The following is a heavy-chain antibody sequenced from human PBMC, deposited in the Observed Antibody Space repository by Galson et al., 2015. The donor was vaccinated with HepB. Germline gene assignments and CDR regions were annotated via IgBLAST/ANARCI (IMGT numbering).Heavy chain of an antibody. J-gene: IGHJ4*02. CDR1: GFSLLTSGVG. V-gene: IGHV2-5*01. CDR3: AHSRGYSYGWGTYYFDS. D-gene: IGHD5-18*01. CDR2: IFWNDYK. Sequence: PALVKPPQTLTLTCNLSGFSLLTSGVGVGWIRQPPGEALEWLALIFWNDYKRYSPSLKSRLSITTDTSRDRVVLTMTHMDPVDTATYYCAHSRGYSYGWGTYYFDSWGQGTLVTVSS.